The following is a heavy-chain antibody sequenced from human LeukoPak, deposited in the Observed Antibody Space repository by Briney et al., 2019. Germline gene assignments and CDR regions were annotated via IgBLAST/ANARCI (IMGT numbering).Heavy chain of an antibody. CDR2: LSYDGSNR. J-gene: IGHJ6*02. CDR1: GFTFSSFG. D-gene: IGHD2-15*01. V-gene: IGHV3-30*18. Sequence: PGGSLRLSCAASGFTFSSFGMHWVRQAPGKGLERVAVLSYDGSNRYYADSVKGRLTISRDNSKDTLYLQMNSLRAEDTAVYYCAKALICRGGSCYSYYYYGVDVWGQGTTVTVSS. CDR3: AKALICRGGSCYSYYYYGVDV.